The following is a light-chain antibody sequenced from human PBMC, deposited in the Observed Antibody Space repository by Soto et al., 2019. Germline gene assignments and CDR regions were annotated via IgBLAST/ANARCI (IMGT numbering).Light chain of an antibody. CDR3: QQSSDWPPT. V-gene: IGKV3-11*01. J-gene: IGKJ1*01. CDR1: QTVGSY. CDR2: DTS. Sequence: EIVLTQSPATLSLSPGERATLSCRASQTVGSYLAWFRQTPGQTPRLLIYDTSIRATGVPARFSGSGSGTDFTLTISSLEAEDFEIYYCQQSSDWPPTFGQGTKV.